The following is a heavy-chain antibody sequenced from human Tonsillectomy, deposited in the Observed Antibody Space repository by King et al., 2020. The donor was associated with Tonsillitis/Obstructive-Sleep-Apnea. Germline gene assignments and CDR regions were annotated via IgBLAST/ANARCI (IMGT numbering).Heavy chain of an antibody. J-gene: IGHJ6*02. CDR2: INPNSGGI. D-gene: IGHD6-6*01. V-gene: IGHV1-2*02. CDR3: ARSSIAARPNYYYGMDV. CDR1: GYTFTGYY. Sequence: QLVQSGAEVKKPGASLTVSCKASGYTFTGYYIHWVRQAPGQGLEWMGWINPNSGGISYAQKFQGRVTMTRDTSISTAYMELSSLRSDDTAVYYCARSSIAARPNYYYGMDVWGQGTTVTVPS.